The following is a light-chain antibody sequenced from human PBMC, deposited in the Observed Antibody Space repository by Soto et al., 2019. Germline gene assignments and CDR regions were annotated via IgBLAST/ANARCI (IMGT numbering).Light chain of an antibody. CDR1: SSDVGAYIF. J-gene: IGLJ1*01. CDR2: DII. V-gene: IGLV2-14*03. CDR3: VSFKTSRSYV. Sequence: QSVLTQPASVSGSPGQSITISCTGTSSDVGAYIFVSWYQQHPGKAPKLMIYDIINRPSGVSNRFSGSKSGNTASLTISGLQAEQEADYSCVSFKTSRSYVFGTGTKVTV.